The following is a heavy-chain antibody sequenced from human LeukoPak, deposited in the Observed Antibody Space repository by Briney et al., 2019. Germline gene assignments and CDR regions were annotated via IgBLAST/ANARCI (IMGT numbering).Heavy chain of an antibody. J-gene: IGHJ4*02. D-gene: IGHD5-24*01. CDR3: ARVSVEMATIR. Sequence: PGGSLRLSCAASGFTFSSYSMNWVRQAPGKGLEWVSSISSSSSYIYYADSVKGRFTISRDNAKNSLYLQMSSLRAEDTAVYYCARVSVEMATIRWGQGTLVTVSS. CDR1: GFTFSSYS. V-gene: IGHV3-21*01. CDR2: ISSSSSYI.